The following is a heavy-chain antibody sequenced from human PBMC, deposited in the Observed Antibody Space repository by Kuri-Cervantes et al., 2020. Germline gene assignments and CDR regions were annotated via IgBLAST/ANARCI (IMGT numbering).Heavy chain of an antibody. Sequence: GESLKISCAASGFTFSSYWMSWVRQAPGKGLEWVANIKQDGSEKYYVDSVKGRFTISRDNAKNSLYLQMNSLRAEDTAVYYCARVGYDSSGPGAFDIWGQGTMVTVSS. CDR1: GFTFSSYW. D-gene: IGHD3-22*01. V-gene: IGHV3-7*01. CDR2: IKQDGSEK. CDR3: ARVGYDSSGPGAFDI. J-gene: IGHJ3*02.